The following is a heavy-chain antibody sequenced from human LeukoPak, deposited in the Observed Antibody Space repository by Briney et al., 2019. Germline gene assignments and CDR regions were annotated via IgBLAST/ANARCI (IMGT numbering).Heavy chain of an antibody. CDR2: LSDSGGST. Sequence: TGGTLRLSCAASGFTFSSYAMSWVRQAPGKGLEWVSALSDSGGSTYYADSARRRLTIYRDNSKNTLYLQMNSLRAEDTAVYYCAKDAPGDLPPNYYYYGMDVWGQGTTVTVSS. D-gene: IGHD2-8*01. V-gene: IGHV3-23*01. CDR1: GFTFSSYA. J-gene: IGHJ6*02. CDR3: AKDAPGDLPPNYYYYGMDV.